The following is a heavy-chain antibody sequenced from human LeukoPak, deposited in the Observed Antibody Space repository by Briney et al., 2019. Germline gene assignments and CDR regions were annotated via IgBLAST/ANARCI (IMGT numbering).Heavy chain of an antibody. CDR3: ARVAVSGPTGWFDS. D-gene: IGHD2-8*02. V-gene: IGHV3-21*01. CDR2: ISSTSAYI. J-gene: IGHJ5*01. CDR1: GFTFSNYA. Sequence: SGGSLRLSCAASGFTFSNYAMSWVRQAPGKGLEWVSSISSTSAYIYYADSVKGRFTISRDNVDNVVYLQMNSLGAEDTAVYYCARVAVSGPTGWFDSWGQGTLVIVSS.